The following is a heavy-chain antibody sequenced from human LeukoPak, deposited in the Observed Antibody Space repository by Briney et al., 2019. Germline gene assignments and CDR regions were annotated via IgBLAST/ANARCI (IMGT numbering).Heavy chain of an antibody. CDR1: GGSISSSSYY. Sequence: SETLSLTCTVSGGSISSSSYYWGWIRQPPGKGLEWIGSIYYSGSTYYNPSLKSRVTISVDTSKNQFSLKLSSVTAADTAVYYCARGDTMFYFDYWGRGTLVTVSS. D-gene: IGHD3-10*02. V-gene: IGHV4-39*07. J-gene: IGHJ4*02. CDR2: IYYSGST. CDR3: ARGDTMFYFDY.